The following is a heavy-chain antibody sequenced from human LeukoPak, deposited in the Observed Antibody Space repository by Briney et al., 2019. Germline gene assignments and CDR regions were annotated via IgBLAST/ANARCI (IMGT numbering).Heavy chain of an antibody. CDR1: GFTFSSYG. D-gene: IGHD2-15*01. CDR3: AQQVGYCSSGSCYFTY. CDR2: ISFDGSIK. J-gene: IGHJ1*01. V-gene: IGHV3-30*03. Sequence: PGRSLRLSCAASGFTFSSYGMHWVRQAPGKGLEWVTLISFDGSIKYYADSVKGRFTISRDKSKNTLSLQMNSLRAEDTAVYYCAQQVGYCSSGSCYFTYWGQGTLVTVSS.